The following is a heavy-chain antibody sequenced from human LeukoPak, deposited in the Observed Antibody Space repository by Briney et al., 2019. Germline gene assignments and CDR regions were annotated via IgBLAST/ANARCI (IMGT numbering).Heavy chain of an antibody. CDR2: LRNDGSTK. CDR3: ARDSDGSYTDY. CDR1: GFTFSIYG. V-gene: IGHV3-30*02. Sequence: TGGSLRLSCAASGFTFSIYGMHWVRQAPGQGLEWVALLRNDGSTKYYADSVKARFTISRDNSKNTLYLEMNSLRAEDTAVYYCARDSDGSYTDYWGQGTLVTVSS. D-gene: IGHD1-26*01. J-gene: IGHJ4*02.